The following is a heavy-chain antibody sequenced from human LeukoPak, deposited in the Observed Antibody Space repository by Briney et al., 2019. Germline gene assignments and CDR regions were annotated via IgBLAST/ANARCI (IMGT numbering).Heavy chain of an antibody. CDR2: ISTSSSSI. Sequence: GGTLRLFCAASGFPFSSYNMNWVRQAPGKGLEWVSYISTSSSSIFYAGSVKGRFPISRDNAKNSLSRQLNTLRAEDTAVFFCARGADCGTSNCRGWFDHWGQGTLVTVSS. D-gene: IGHD2-21*01. V-gene: IGHV3-48*04. CDR1: GFPFSSYN. J-gene: IGHJ5*02. CDR3: ARGADCGTSNCRGWFDH.